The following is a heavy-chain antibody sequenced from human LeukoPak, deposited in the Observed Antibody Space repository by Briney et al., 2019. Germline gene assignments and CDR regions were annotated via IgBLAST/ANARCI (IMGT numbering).Heavy chain of an antibody. V-gene: IGHV1-69*04. D-gene: IGHD3-22*01. CDR2: IIPILGIA. J-gene: IGHJ4*02. Sequence: GASVKVSCKASGGTFSSYAISWVRQAPGQGLEWMGRIIPILGIANYAQKFQGRVTITADKSTSTAYMELRSLRSDDTAVYYCARDLYYYDSSGYYSPFDYWGQGTLVTVSS. CDR1: GGTFSSYA. CDR3: ARDLYYYDSSGYYSPFDY.